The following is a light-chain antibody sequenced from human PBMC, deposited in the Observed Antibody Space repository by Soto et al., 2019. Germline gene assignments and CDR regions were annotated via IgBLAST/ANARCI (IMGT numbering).Light chain of an antibody. Sequence: IQLTQSPSSLSASVGDRVTITCRASRGISSTLAWYQQKPGKAPKLLIYAASSLQSGVPSRFSGSGSGTDFTLTISSLQPEDFATYHCQQSYSTPLTFGGGTKVDIK. CDR1: RGISST. CDR2: AAS. CDR3: QQSYSTPLT. V-gene: IGKV1-39*01. J-gene: IGKJ4*01.